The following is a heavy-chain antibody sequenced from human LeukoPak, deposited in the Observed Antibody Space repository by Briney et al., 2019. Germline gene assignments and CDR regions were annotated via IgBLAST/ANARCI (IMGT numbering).Heavy chain of an antibody. D-gene: IGHD3-3*01. CDR2: IKQDGSEK. V-gene: IGHV3-7*01. J-gene: IGHJ5*02. Sequence: PGGSLRLSCAPCRFTFSSHRMSWLSQAPGKGLEWVANIKQDGSEKYYVDSVKGRFTISRDNAKNSLYLQMNSLRAEDTAVYYCARDHANSDFCSGYYTPYNWFDPWGQGTLVTVSS. CDR1: RFTFSSHR. CDR3: ARDHANSDFCSGYYTPYNWFDP.